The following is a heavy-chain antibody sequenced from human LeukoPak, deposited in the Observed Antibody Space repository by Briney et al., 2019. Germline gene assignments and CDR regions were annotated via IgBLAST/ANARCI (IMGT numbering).Heavy chain of an antibody. CDR3: ARGTGNYGDWDY. D-gene: IGHD4-17*01. Sequence: GGSLRLSCAASGITFGSYWMHWVRQAPGKGLVWVSRINGDGSSTNYADSVKGRFTISRDNAKNTLYLQMNSLRAEDTAEYYCARGTGNYGDWDYWGQGTLVTVSS. J-gene: IGHJ4*02. V-gene: IGHV3-74*01. CDR1: GITFGSYW. CDR2: INGDGSST.